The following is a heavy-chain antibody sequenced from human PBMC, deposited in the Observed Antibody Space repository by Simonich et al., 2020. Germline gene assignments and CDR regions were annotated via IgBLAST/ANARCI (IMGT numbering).Heavy chain of an antibody. CDR1: GFTFSSYW. V-gene: IGHV3-7*01. CDR2: IKQEWCTK. CDR3: ARDVRRDGFDY. Sequence: EVQLVESGGGLVQPGGSLRLSCAASGFTFSSYWMSWGQAPGKGREWVTNIKQEWCTKYYVASVKGLFTIARDNDKNSLYLQMNSLRAEDTAVYYCARDVRRDGFDYWGQGTLVTVSS. J-gene: IGHJ4*02.